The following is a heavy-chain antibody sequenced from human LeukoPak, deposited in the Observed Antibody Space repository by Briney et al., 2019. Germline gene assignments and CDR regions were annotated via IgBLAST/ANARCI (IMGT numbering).Heavy chain of an antibody. CDR2: IKSKTDGGTT. CDR1: GFTFSTAW. Sequence: GGSLRLSCAASGFTFSTAWMSWVRQAPGKGLEWVGRIKSKTDGGTTDYAAPVKGRFTISRDDSKNTLHLQMNSLKTEDTAVYYCTTGITMVRGVIHLIDYWGQGTLVTVSS. V-gene: IGHV3-15*01. CDR3: TTGITMVRGVIHLIDY. D-gene: IGHD3-10*01. J-gene: IGHJ4*02.